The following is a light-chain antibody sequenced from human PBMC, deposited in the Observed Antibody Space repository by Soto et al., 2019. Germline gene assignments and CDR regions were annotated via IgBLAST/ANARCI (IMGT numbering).Light chain of an antibody. CDR1: QSVSSL. V-gene: IGKV3-11*01. CDR3: QQRSNWHLS. CDR2: DAS. J-gene: IGKJ4*01. Sequence: EIVLTQSPATLSLSPGERATLSCRASQSVSSLLAWYQQKSGQPPRLLISDASNRATVVPARFSGSGSGTDFTLIISSLEPEDFAVYYCQQRSNWHLSFGGGTKVEI.